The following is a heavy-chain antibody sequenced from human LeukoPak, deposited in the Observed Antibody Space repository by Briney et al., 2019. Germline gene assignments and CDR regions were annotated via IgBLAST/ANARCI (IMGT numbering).Heavy chain of an antibody. V-gene: IGHV1-2*02. CDR2: INPNSGGT. CDR1: GYTFTGYY. J-gene: IGHJ1*01. CDR3: ARGRGIAVANLFAAETEYFQH. D-gene: IGHD6-19*01. Sequence: GASVKVSCKASGYTFTGYYMYWVRQAPGQGLEWMGWINPNSGGTNYAQKFQGRVTMTRDTSISTAYMELSRLRSDDTAVYYCARGRGIAVANLFAAETEYFQHWGQGTLVTVSS.